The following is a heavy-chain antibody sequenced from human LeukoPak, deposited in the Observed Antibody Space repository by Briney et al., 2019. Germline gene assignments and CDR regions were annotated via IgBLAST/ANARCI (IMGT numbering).Heavy chain of an antibody. CDR2: ISNNGGYT. CDR1: GFTFSSSA. J-gene: IGHJ4*02. D-gene: IGHD2-15*01. CDR3: AKQLGYCSDGSCYFPY. Sequence: GGSLRLSCAASGFTFSSSAMSWVRQAPGKGLEWVSAISNNGGYTYYADSVQGRFTISRVNSKSTLCLQMNSLRAEDTAVYYCAKQLGYCSDGSCYFPYWGQGTLVTVSS. V-gene: IGHV3-23*01.